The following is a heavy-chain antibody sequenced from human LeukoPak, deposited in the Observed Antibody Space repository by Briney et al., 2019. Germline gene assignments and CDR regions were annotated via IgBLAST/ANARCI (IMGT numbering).Heavy chain of an antibody. CDR1: GGSFRGYY. J-gene: IGHJ6*02. CDR3: ARIPGSSTGSTIKYYYYGMDV. CDR2: INHSGST. D-gene: IGHD2-2*01. Sequence: PETLSLTCAVYGGSFRGYYWSWIRPPPGKGLEWMGEINHSGSTNYNPSLKSRVTISVDTSKNQFSLKLSSVTAADTAVYYCARIPGSSTGSTIKYYYYGMDVWGQGTTVTVSS. V-gene: IGHV4-34*01.